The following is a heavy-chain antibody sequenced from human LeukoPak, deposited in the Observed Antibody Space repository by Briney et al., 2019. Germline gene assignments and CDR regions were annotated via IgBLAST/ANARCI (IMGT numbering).Heavy chain of an antibody. CDR3: ARQAGPFDY. CDR2: IYYSGST. CDR1: GGSISSSSYY. D-gene: IGHD6-13*01. V-gene: IGHV4-39*01. Sequence: PSETLSLTCTVSGGSISSSSYYWGWIRQPPGKGLEWIGSIYYSGSTYYNPSLKSRVTISVDTSKNQFSLKLSSVTAADTAVYYCARQAGPFDYWGQGTLVTVSS. J-gene: IGHJ4*02.